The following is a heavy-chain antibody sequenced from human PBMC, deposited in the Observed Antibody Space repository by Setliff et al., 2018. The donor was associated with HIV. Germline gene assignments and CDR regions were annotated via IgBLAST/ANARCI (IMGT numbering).Heavy chain of an antibody. CDR1: GFTFSSYA. CDR3: ARVELWFGERGYYMDV. J-gene: IGHJ6*03. D-gene: IGHD3-10*01. Sequence: GGSLRLSCAASGFTFSSYAMNWVRQAPGKGLEWVSSISGSGVNTYYADSVKGRFTISRDNAKNSLYLQMNSLRAEDTAVYYCARVELWFGERGYYMDVWGKGTTVTVSS. V-gene: IGHV3-21*01. CDR2: ISGSGVNT.